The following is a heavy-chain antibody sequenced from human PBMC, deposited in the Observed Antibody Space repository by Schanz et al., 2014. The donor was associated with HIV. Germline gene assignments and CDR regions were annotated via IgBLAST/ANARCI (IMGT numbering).Heavy chain of an antibody. J-gene: IGHJ6*02. CDR2: ISDTGVRT. CDR1: GFTFSNYA. V-gene: IGHV3-23*04. CDR3: AKSRGDSWPYGMDV. D-gene: IGHD4-17*01. Sequence: EVQLVESGGGLVKPGGSLRVSCAASGFTFSNYAMSWVRQAPGKGLEWVSGISDTGVRTNYADSVKGRLTISRDNSENTLYLQMNSLRAEDTAVYYCAKSRGDSWPYGMDVWGQGTTVTVSS.